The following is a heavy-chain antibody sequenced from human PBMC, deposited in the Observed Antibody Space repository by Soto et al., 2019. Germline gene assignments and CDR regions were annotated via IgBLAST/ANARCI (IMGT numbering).Heavy chain of an antibody. J-gene: IGHJ4*02. Sequence: EVELLESGGGLVQHEGSLRLSCAASGFTFSTYAMGWVRQAPGKGLEWVSVVSSGGGTHYADSVKGRFTVSRDNSKNTLSLQMNSLRADDTAVYYCAKRRGAGGHFDYWGQGALVTVSS. CDR3: AKRRGAGGHFDY. V-gene: IGHV3-23*01. CDR2: VSSGGGT. CDR1: GFTFSTYA. D-gene: IGHD2-15*01.